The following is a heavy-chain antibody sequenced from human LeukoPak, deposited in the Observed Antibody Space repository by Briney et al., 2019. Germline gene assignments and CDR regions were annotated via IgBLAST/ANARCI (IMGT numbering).Heavy chain of an antibody. Sequence: PSETLSPTCTVSGGSMSSYYWSWIRQPPGKGLEWSGDIYYSGSTKYNPSLKSRVTISVDTSKNQFSLKLSSVTAADTAVYYCARGARAGYNLEPFDYWGQGTLVTVSS. CDR3: ARGARAGYNLEPFDY. CDR2: IYYSGST. D-gene: IGHD5-24*01. V-gene: IGHV4-59*08. J-gene: IGHJ4*02. CDR1: GGSMSSYY.